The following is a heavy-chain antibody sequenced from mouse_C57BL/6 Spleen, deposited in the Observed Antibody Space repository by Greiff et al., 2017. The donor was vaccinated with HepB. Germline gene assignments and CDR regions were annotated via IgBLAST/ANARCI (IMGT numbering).Heavy chain of an antibody. J-gene: IGHJ1*03. D-gene: IGHD2-3*01. CDR1: GYTFTTYP. Sequence: QVQLQQSGAELVKPGASVKMSCKASGYTFTTYPIEWMKQNHGKSLEWIGNFHPYNDDTKYNEKFKGKATLTVEKSSSTVYLELSRLTSDDSAVYYCARAYDGYRSYWYFDVWGTGTTVTVSS. CDR2: FHPYNDDT. V-gene: IGHV1-47*01. CDR3: ARAYDGYRSYWYFDV.